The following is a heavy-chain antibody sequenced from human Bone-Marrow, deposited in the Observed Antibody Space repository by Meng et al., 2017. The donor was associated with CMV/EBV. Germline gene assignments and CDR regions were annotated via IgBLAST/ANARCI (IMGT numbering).Heavy chain of an antibody. D-gene: IGHD3-10*01. CDR3: AKAQGMGY. V-gene: IGHV3-23*03. J-gene: IGHJ4*02. CDR1: GFTFSSYA. Sequence: GESLKISCAASGFTFSSYAMHWVRQAPGKGLEWVSVIYSGGSSTYYADSVKGRFTISRDNSKNTLYLQMNSLRAEDTAVYYCAKAQGMGYWGQGTLVTVSS. CDR2: IYSGGSST.